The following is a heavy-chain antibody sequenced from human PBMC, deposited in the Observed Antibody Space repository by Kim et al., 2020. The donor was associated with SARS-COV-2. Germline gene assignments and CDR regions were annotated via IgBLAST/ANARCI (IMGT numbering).Heavy chain of an antibody. V-gene: IGHV3-13*05. CDR2: IGTAGDP. J-gene: IGHJ2*01. CDR1: GFTFSSYD. Sequence: GGSLRLSCAASGFTFSSYDMHWVRQATGKGLEWVSAIGTAGDPYYPGSVKGRFTISRENAKNSLYLQMNSLRAGDTAVYYCARGRSSSSSPYWYFDLWGRGTLVTVSS. CDR3: ARGRSSSSSPYWYFDL. D-gene: IGHD6-6*01.